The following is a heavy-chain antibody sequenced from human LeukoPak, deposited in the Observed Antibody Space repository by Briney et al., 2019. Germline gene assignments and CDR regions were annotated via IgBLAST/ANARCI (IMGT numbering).Heavy chain of an antibody. D-gene: IGHD6-13*01. Sequence: QSGGSLRLSCAASGFIFSSYGMHWVRQAPGKGLEWVAVIWYDGSNKFYADSVKGRFTISRDNSKNTLYLQMNSLRAEDTAVYYCARVSLHSSTWRIFEYWGQGTLVTVSS. CDR1: GFIFSSYG. CDR3: ARVSLHSSTWRIFEY. CDR2: IWYDGSNK. V-gene: IGHV3-33*08. J-gene: IGHJ4*02.